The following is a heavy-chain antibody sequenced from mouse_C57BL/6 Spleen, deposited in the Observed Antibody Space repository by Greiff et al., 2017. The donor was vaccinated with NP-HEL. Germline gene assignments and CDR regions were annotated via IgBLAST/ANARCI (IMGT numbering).Heavy chain of an antibody. CDR2: ISSGGSYT. Sequence: EVMLVESGGDLVKPGGSLKLSCAASGFTFSSYGMSWVRQTPDKRLEWVATISSGGSYTYYPDSVKGRFTISRDNAKNTLYLQMSSLKSEDTAMYYCARPTMVTTPWFAYWGQGTLVTVSA. CDR1: GFTFSSYG. CDR3: ARPTMVTTPWFAY. D-gene: IGHD2-2*01. V-gene: IGHV5-6*02. J-gene: IGHJ3*01.